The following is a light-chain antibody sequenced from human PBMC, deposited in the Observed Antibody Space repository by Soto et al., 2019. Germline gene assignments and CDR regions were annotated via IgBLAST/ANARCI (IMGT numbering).Light chain of an antibody. J-gene: IGKJ1*01. CDR3: QQYGSSLTWT. V-gene: IGKV3-20*01. CDR2: GAS. Sequence: EIVLTQSPGTLSLSPGERATLSCRASQSVSSSYLAWYQQKPGQAPRLLIYGASSRATGIPDRFSGSGSGTDFHLTISRLESEDFAVYYCQQYGSSLTWTFGQGTKVEIK. CDR1: QSVSSSY.